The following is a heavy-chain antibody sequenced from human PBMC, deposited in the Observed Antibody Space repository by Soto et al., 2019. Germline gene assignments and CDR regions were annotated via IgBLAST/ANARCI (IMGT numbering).Heavy chain of an antibody. CDR2: INPNSGGT. CDR3: ARDGQLGATDY. V-gene: IGHV1-2*04. Sequence: ASLKVSCKASGYTFTGYYMHWVRQAPGQGLEWMGWINPNSGGTDYAQKFQGWVTMTRDTSISTAYMELSRLRSDDTAVYYCARDGQLGATDYWGQGTLVTVSS. D-gene: IGHD1-26*01. CDR1: GYTFTGYY. J-gene: IGHJ4*02.